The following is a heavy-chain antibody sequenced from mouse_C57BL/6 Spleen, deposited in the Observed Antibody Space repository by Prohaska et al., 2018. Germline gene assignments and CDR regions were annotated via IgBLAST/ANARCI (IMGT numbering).Heavy chain of an antibody. Sequence: FTDYYRNWVKQSHGQSLEWIGVINPYNGGTSYNQKLKGKATLTVEKSSSTAYMELNSLTSEDSAVYYCARYGNYWFAYWGQGTLVTVSA. V-gene: IGHV1-19*01. J-gene: IGHJ3*01. CDR2: INPYNGGT. CDR1: FTDYY. CDR3: ARYGNYWFAY. D-gene: IGHD2-10*02.